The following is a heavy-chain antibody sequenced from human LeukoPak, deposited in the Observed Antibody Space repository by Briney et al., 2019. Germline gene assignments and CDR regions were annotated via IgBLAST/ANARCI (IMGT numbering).Heavy chain of an antibody. CDR3: ASDASLYSGSSGFDY. V-gene: IGHV3-21*01. Sequence: GGSLRLSCAASGFTFSSYSMNWVRQAPGKGLEWVSSISSSSSYIYYADSVKGRFTISRDNAKNSLFLQMNSLRAEDTAVYYCASDASLYSGSSGFDYWGQGTLVTVSP. CDR1: GFTFSSYS. CDR2: ISSSSSYI. D-gene: IGHD1-26*01. J-gene: IGHJ4*02.